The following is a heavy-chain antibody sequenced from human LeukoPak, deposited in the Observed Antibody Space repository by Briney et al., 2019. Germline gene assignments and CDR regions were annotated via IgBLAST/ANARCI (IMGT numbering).Heavy chain of an antibody. CDR2: IYYSGST. CDR1: GGSISSSSYY. D-gene: IGHD3-9*01. J-gene: IGHJ4*02. Sequence: SETLSLTCTVSGGSISSSSYYWGWIRQPPGKGLEWIGSIYYSGSTYYNPSLKSRVTISVDTSKNQFSLKLSSVTAADTAVYYCARVGASLRYFDWPFDYWGQGTLVTVSS. CDR3: ARVGASLRYFDWPFDY. V-gene: IGHV4-39*07.